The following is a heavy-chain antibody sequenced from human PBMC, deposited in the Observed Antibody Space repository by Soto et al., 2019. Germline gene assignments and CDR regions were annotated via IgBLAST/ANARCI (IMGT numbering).Heavy chain of an antibody. V-gene: IGHV4-34*01. J-gene: IGHJ6*02. D-gene: IGHD6-19*01. CDR1: GGSISSYY. CDR2: INHSGST. CDR3: ARAVAGTFYYYGMDV. Sequence: PSETLSLTCTVSGGSISSYYWSWIRQPPGKGLEWIGEINHSGSTNYNPSLKSRVTISVDTSKNQFSLKLSSVTAADTAVYYCARAVAGTFYYYGMDVWGQGTTVTVSS.